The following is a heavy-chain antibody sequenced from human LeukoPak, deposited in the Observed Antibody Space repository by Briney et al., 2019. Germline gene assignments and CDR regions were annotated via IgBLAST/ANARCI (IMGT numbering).Heavy chain of an antibody. CDR2: IYPSDSDI. CDR1: GYSFTNYW. V-gene: IGHV5-51*01. CDR3: ARGGKSAYGWFDP. Sequence: GESLKISCKGSGYSFTNYWIGWVRQMPGKGLGWMGIIYPSDSDIRYSPSFQGHVTISADKSISTAYLQWSSLKASDTAMYYCARGGKSAYGWFDPWGQGALVTVSS. J-gene: IGHJ5*02. D-gene: IGHD5-12*01.